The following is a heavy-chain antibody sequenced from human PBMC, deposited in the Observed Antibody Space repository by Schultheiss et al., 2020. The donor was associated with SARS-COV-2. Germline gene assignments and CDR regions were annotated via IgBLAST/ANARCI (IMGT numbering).Heavy chain of an antibody. CDR2: ISGDGGDT. J-gene: IGHJ6*02. Sequence: GGSLRLSCAASGFTFSSYAMSWVRQAPGKGLEWVSVISGDGGDTYYADSVKGRFTISRDNARDTLYLQMDSLRPDDTAMYYCTKGARVPGYYFGMDVWGHGTTVTVSS. CDR1: GFTFSSYA. V-gene: IGHV3-23*01. CDR3: TKGARVPGYYFGMDV. D-gene: IGHD1-14*01.